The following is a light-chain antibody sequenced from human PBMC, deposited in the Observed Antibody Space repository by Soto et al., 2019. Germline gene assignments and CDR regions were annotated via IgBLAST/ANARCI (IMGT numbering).Light chain of an antibody. CDR1: QSVSSNY. J-gene: IGKJ2*01. V-gene: IGKV3-20*01. CDR2: GAS. Sequence: IVLTQSPGTLSLSPGERATLSCRASQSVSSNYIAWYQQKLDQAPRLLIYGASSRATGIPDRFSGSGSGTDFTLTISRLEPEDFAVYFCQQYGRSPPFTFGQGTKVEIK. CDR3: QQYGRSPPFT.